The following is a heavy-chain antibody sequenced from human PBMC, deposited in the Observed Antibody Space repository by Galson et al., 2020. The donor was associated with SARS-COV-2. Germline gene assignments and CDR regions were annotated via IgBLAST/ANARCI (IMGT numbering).Heavy chain of an antibody. J-gene: IGHJ4*02. V-gene: IGHV1-3*01. CDR2: VNAGTRDT. CDR3: ARGGSGAYSPDY. D-gene: IGHD3-10*01. CDR1: GYTFTGYA. Sequence: ASVKVSCKASGYTFTGYAIHWVRQAPGQRLEWMGWVNAGTRDTEFSQRFQDRITITTDTSATTAYMELTSLTSEDTATYYCARGGSGAYSPDYWGQGTLVNVSS.